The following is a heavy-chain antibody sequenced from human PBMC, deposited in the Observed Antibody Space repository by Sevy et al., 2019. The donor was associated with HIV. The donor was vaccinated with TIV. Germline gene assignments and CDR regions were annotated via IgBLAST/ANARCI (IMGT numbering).Heavy chain of an antibody. CDR3: VRGGAPGVATPSPFDY. CDR2: ISYDGSNK. CDR1: GFTFSSYA. J-gene: IGHJ4*02. D-gene: IGHD5-12*01. Sequence: GGSLRLSCAASGFTFSSYAMHWVRQAPGKGLEWVAVISYDGSNKYYADSVKGRFTISRDNSKNTLYLQMNSLRAEDTAVYYCVRGGAPGVATPSPFDYWGQGTLVTVSS. V-gene: IGHV3-30-3*01.